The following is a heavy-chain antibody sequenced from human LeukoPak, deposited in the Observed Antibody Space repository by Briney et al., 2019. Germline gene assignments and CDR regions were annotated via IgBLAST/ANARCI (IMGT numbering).Heavy chain of an antibody. D-gene: IGHD2-2*03. V-gene: IGHV4-59*01. CDR1: GGSLSSYY. CDR2: IYYDGST. J-gene: IGHJ6*03. Sequence: PSETLSLTCTVSGGSLSSYYWSWIRQPPGKGLEWIAYIYYDGSTRYNPSLKSRVTISVDTSKNQFSLKLSSVTAADTAVYYCARVPLDIVVVPAAMVGRNYYYYYMDVWGKGTTVTVSS. CDR3: ARVPLDIVVVPAAMVGRNYYYYYMDV.